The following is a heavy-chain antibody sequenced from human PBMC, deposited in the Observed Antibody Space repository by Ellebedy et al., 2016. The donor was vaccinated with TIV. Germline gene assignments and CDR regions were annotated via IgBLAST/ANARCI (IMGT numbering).Heavy chain of an antibody. V-gene: IGHV3-11*04. Sequence: GESLKISCAASGFTFTDFFMTWVRQAPGKGLEWLSYMSVTGQTIFYADAVKGRFTISRDNAKNSLYLQMNSLRAEDTAVYYCAIPPGIVVYWGQGTLVTVSS. CDR1: GFTFTDFF. D-gene: IGHD3-22*01. CDR3: AIPPGIVVY. J-gene: IGHJ4*02. CDR2: MSVTGQTI.